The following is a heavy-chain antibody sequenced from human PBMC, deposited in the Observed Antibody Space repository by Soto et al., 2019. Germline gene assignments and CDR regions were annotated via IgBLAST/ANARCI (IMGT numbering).Heavy chain of an antibody. J-gene: IGHJ4*02. V-gene: IGHV3-30-3*01. D-gene: IGHD2-21*02. Sequence: GGSLRLSCAASGFTFSSYAMHWVRQAPGKGLEWVAVISYDGSNKYYADSVKGRFTISRDNSKNTLYLQMNSLRAEDTAVYYCAKDHGGNSGLFDYWGQGTLVTVSS. CDR3: AKDHGGNSGLFDY. CDR1: GFTFSSYA. CDR2: ISYDGSNK.